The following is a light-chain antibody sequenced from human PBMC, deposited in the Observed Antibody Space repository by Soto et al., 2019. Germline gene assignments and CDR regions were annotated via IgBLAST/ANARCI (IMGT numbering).Light chain of an antibody. V-gene: IGLV2-8*01. Sequence: QSVLTQPPSASGSPGQSVTISCTGTSSDVGGYNYVSWYQQHPGKAPKLMIYEVSKRPSGVPDRFSGSKSGNTASLTVSGLPAEEEDDYYCSSYAGSNNLFGGGTKLTVL. CDR2: EVS. CDR3: SSYAGSNNL. CDR1: SSDVGGYNY. J-gene: IGLJ2*01.